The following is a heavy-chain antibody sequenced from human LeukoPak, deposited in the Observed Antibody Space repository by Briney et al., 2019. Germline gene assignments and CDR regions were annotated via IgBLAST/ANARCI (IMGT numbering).Heavy chain of an antibody. CDR3: AKEPAHYDILTGYLPF. V-gene: IGHV3-53*01. CDR2: IFGGGGT. Sequence: GGSLRLSCAAFGFTVSSNYMSWVRQAPGKGLEWVSVIFGGGGTYYGDSVRGRFTISRDNSKNTLYLQMNSLRAEDTAVYYCAKEPAHYDILTGYLPFWGQGTLVTVSS. CDR1: GFTVSSNY. D-gene: IGHD3-9*01. J-gene: IGHJ4*02.